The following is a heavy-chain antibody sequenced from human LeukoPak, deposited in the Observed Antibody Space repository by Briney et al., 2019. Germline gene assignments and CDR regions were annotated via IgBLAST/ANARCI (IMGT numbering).Heavy chain of an antibody. CDR1: GGSISSGGYY. V-gene: IGHV4-30-2*01. Sequence: SETLSLTCTVSGGSISSGGYYWSWIRQPPGKGLEWIGYIYHSGSTYYNPSLKSRVTISVDRSKNQFSLKLSSVTAADTAVYYCARGPDSSGSVYYYYMDVWGKGTTVTVSS. D-gene: IGHD3-22*01. J-gene: IGHJ6*03. CDR3: ARGPDSSGSVYYYYMDV. CDR2: IYHSGST.